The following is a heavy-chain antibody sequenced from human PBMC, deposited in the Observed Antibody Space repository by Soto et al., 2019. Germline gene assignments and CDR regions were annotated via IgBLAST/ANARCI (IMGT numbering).Heavy chain of an antibody. CDR1: GFTSRNSG. J-gene: IGHJ3*02. V-gene: IGHV3-23*01. CDR3: ANRRDAFDI. CDR2: ISASGIST. Sequence: EVQLSESGGDLVQPGGSLRLSCAASGFTSRNSGMSWVRQAPGKGLEWVSAISASGISTYYADSVKGRFTISRDNSKNTLYLQMDSLGAEDTAVYYCANRRDAFDIWGQGTMVTVSS.